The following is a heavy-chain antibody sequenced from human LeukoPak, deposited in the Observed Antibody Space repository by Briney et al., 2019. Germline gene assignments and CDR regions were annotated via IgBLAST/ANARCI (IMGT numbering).Heavy chain of an antibody. CDR2: IIYSGTT. V-gene: IGHV4-39*07. J-gene: IGHJ4*02. D-gene: IGHD3-16*01. CDR1: GDSISTSTYSTTYY. Sequence: SETLSLTCTVSGDSISTSTYSTTYYWGWIRQPPGKGLEWIGSIIYSGTTHYNASLKSRVTISVDTSKNQFSLKLSSVTAADTAVYYCARDWGLPVSYFDYWGQGTLVTVSS. CDR3: ARDWGLPVSYFDY.